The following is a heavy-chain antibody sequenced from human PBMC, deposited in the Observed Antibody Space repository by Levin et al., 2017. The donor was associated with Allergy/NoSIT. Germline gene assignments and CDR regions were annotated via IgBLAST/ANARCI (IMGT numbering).Heavy chain of an antibody. J-gene: IGHJ6*02. CDR3: VKDIKPGGADV. V-gene: IGHV3-9*01. CDR1: GFTFEQHA. D-gene: IGHD1-26*01. Sequence: PGESLKISCVSSGFTFEQHAMHWVRQVPGKGLEWVSGIYWDGNGKDYADSVKGRFAISGDNAKNSLYLVMNSLTTEDTAVYYCVKDIKPGGADVWGQGTTVTVSS. CDR2: IYWDGNGK.